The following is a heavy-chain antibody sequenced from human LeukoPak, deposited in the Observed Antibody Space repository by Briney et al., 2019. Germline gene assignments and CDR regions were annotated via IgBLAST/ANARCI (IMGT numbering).Heavy chain of an antibody. V-gene: IGHV1-18*01. CDR3: ARVHDILTDYYYYYGMDV. D-gene: IGHD3-9*01. J-gene: IGHJ6*02. CDR1: GYTFTSYG. Sequence: ASVKVSCKASGYTFTSYGISWVRQAPGQGLEWMGWISAYNGNTNYAQKLQGRVTMTTDTSTSTAYMELRSLRSDDTAVYYCARVHDILTDYYYYYGMDVWGQGTTVTVSS. CDR2: ISAYNGNT.